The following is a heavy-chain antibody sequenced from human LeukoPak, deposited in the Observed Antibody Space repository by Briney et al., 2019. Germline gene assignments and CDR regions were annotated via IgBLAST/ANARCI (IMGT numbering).Heavy chain of an antibody. CDR2: IYPGDSAT. D-gene: IGHD3-10*01. J-gene: IGHJ4*02. CDR3: ARHIGSGSYFPDY. CDR1: GYSFTSYW. V-gene: IGHV5-51*01. Sequence: GESLKISCQGSGYSFTSYWIGWVRQLPGKGLEWMGIIYPGDSATRYSPSFQGQVTISADKFISTAYLQWSSLKASDTAMYYCARHIGSGSYFPDYWGQGSLVTVSS.